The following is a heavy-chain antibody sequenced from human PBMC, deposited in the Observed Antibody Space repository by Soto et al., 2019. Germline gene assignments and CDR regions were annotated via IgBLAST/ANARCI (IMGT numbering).Heavy chain of an antibody. CDR1: GYTFTGYY. CDR3: ARGSIAAAGGGGYYYFDY. J-gene: IGHJ4*02. CDR2: INPNSGGT. V-gene: IGHV1-2*04. Sequence: ASVKVSCKASGYTFTGYYMHWVRQAPGQGLEWMGWINPNSGGTNYAQKFQGWVTMTRDTSISTAYMELSRLRSDDTAVYYCARGSIAAAGGGGYYYFDYWGQGTLVTVPS. D-gene: IGHD6-13*01.